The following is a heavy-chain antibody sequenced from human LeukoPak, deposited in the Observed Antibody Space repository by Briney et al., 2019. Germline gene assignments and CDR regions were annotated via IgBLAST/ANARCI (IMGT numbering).Heavy chain of an antibody. CDR1: GFTFSSYE. CDR3: ARGDAGYYYGMDV. D-gene: IGHD3-16*01. Sequence: GGSLRLSCAASGFTFSSYEMNWVRQAPGKGLERVSYISGSGSTIYYADSVKGRFTISRDNAKNSLNLQMNSLRAEDTAVYYCARGDAGYYYGMDVWGQGTTVTVSS. V-gene: IGHV3-48*03. J-gene: IGHJ6*02. CDR2: ISGSGSTI.